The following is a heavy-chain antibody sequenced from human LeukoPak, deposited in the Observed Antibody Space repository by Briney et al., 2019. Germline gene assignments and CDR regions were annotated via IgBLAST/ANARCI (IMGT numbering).Heavy chain of an antibody. CDR3: ARSSTIFGVVNDY. CDR1: GGSISSGDYY. V-gene: IGHV4-30-4*08. J-gene: IGHJ4*02. CDR2: IYYSGST. D-gene: IGHD3-3*01. Sequence: SETLSLTCTVSGGSISSGDYYWSWIRQPPGKGLEWIGYIYYSGSTYYSPSLKSRVTISVDTSKNQFSLKLSSVTAADTAVYYCARSSTIFGVVNDYWGQGTLVTVSS.